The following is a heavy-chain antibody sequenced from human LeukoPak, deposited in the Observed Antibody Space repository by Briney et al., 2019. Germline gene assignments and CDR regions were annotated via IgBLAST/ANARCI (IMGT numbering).Heavy chain of an antibody. J-gene: IGHJ5*02. CDR1: GGSISSYY. V-gene: IGHV4-59*01. D-gene: IGHD3-10*01. CDR2: IYYSGST. Sequence: PSETLSLICTVSGGSISSYYWSWIRQPPGKGLEWIGYIYYSGSTNYNPSLKSRVTISVDTSKNQFSLKLSSVTAADTAVYYCATTSITMVRGVIENWFDPRGQGTLVTVSS. CDR3: ATTSITMVRGVIENWFDP.